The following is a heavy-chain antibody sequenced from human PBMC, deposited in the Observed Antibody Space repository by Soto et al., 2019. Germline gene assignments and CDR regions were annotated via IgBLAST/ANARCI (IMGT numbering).Heavy chain of an antibody. V-gene: IGHV1-18*01. CDR2: ISAYNGDT. J-gene: IGHJ6*02. D-gene: IGHD5-12*01. CDR1: GYTLTSYG. Sequence: QVQLVQSGAEVTKPGASVKVSCKASGYTLTSYGISWVRQAPGQGLEWMGWISAYNGDTNYAQSLQGXVXMTTDTSTTTAYMELRSLRSDDTAVYYCATTIGYSYYYYGMDVWGQGTTVTVSS. CDR3: ATTIGYSYYYYGMDV.